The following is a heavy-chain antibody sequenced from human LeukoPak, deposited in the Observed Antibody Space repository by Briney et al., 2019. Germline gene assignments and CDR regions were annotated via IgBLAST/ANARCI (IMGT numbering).Heavy chain of an antibody. CDR1: GGSISSSSYY. Sequence: SETLSLTCTVSGGSISSSSYYWGWIRQPPGKGLEWIGSIYYSGSTYYNPSLKSRVTISVDTSKNQFSLKLSSVTAADTAVYYCARERLKEGLYYFDYWGQGTLVTVSS. V-gene: IGHV4-39*07. CDR2: IYYSGST. J-gene: IGHJ4*02. CDR3: ARERLKEGLYYFDY.